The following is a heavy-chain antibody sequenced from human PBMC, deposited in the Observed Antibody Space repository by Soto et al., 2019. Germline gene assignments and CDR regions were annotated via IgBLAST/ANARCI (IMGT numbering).Heavy chain of an antibody. D-gene: IGHD2-21*01. CDR3: ARDFFGIVAYYYYGMDV. J-gene: IGHJ6*02. Sequence: GASVKVSCKASGYTFTSYGISWVRQAPGQGLEWMGWISAYNGNTNYAQKLQGRVTMTTDTSTSTAYVELRSLRSDDTAVYYCARDFFGIVAYYYYGMDVWGQGTTVTVSS. CDR1: GYTFTSYG. CDR2: ISAYNGNT. V-gene: IGHV1-18*04.